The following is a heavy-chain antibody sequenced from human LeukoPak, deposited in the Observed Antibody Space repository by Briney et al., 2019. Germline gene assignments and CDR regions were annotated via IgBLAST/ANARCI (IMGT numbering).Heavy chain of an antibody. CDR1: GGSISSYF. J-gene: IGHJ4*02. CDR3: ARDGDDYGDYVFDY. D-gene: IGHD4-17*01. Sequence: SETLSLTCTVSGGSISSYFWSWIRQPPGKGLEWIGYIYYSGSTNYDPSLKSRVTISVDTSKNQFSLKLSSVTAADTAVYYCARDGDDYGDYVFDYWGQGILVTVSS. V-gene: IGHV4-59*01. CDR2: IYYSGST.